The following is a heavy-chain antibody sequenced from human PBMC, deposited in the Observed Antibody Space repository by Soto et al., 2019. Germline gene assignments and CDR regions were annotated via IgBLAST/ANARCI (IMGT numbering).Heavy chain of an antibody. D-gene: IGHD6-6*01. V-gene: IGHV1-18*01. CDR1: GYTFTSYG. J-gene: IGHJ4*02. CDR2: ISAHNGNT. CDR3: ARGRDGDY. Sequence: QVHRVQSGAEVKKPGASVKVSCKASGYTFTSYGITWVRQAPGQGLEWMGWISAHNGNTDYAQKLQGRVIVTRDTSTSTAYMELGSLISDDTAVYYCARGRDGDYWGQGALVTVSS.